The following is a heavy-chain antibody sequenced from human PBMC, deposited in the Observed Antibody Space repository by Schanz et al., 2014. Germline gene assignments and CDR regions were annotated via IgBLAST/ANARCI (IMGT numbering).Heavy chain of an antibody. V-gene: IGHV3-23*04. D-gene: IGHD2-8*02. CDR1: GFTFSSYA. CDR3: AKSLESCPGGRCSRGYFDY. CDR2: LSEGGGGT. J-gene: IGHJ4*02. Sequence: EVQLVESGGGLVQPGGSLRLSCTASGFTFSSYAMSWVRQAPGKGLEWVSALSEGGGGTHYADSVRGRFTISRDNSKNTLYLQMNSLRAEDTAVYYCAKSLESCPGGRCSRGYFDYWGQGTLVTVSS.